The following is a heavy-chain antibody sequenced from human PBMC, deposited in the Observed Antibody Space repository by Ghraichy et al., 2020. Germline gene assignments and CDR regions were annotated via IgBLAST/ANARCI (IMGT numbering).Heavy chain of an antibody. CDR1: GGSISNYY. CDR3: ASGTGWLQTY. D-gene: IGHD5-18*01. Sequence: LSLACTVSGGSISNYYCNWFRQPPGKGLEWIGYVHGSGSTKYHPSLESRVTVSSDTAKNEFSLSLTSMTPADTAVYYCASGTGWLQTYWGQGTLVTVSS. V-gene: IGHV4-59*01. J-gene: IGHJ4*02. CDR2: VHGSGST.